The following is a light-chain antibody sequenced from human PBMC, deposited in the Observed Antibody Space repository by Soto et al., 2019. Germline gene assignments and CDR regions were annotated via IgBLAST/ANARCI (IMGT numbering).Light chain of an antibody. V-gene: IGLV2-11*01. J-gene: IGLJ3*02. CDR1: SSDVGTYNF. CDR3: CSYAGTSPQ. Sequence: QSVLTQPHSVSGSPGQSVTISCTGSSSDVGTYNFVSWYQQQPGKAPKLIIYDVTKRPSGVPDRFSASKSGNTDSLTISGLQAENEADYYCCSYAGTSPQFGGGTKLTVL. CDR2: DVT.